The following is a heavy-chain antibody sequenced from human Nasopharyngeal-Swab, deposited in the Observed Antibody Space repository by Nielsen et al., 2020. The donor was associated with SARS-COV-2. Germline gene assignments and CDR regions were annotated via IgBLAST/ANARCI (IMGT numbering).Heavy chain of an antibody. CDR1: GGSISSSNW. CDR3: ARGFSYSSGWCGGHDAFDI. D-gene: IGHD6-19*01. CDR2: IYHSGST. J-gene: IGHJ3*02. V-gene: IGHV4-4*02. Sequence: SETLSLTCTVSGGSISSSNWWSCVRQPPGKGLEWIGEIYHSGSTNYNPSLKSRVTISVDKSKNQFSLKLSSVTAADTAVYYCARGFSYSSGWCGGHDAFDIWGQGTMVTVSS.